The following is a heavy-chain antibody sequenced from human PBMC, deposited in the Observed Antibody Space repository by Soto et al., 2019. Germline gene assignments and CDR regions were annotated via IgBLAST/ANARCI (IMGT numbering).Heavy chain of an antibody. CDR3: AKTPYDFWSSGQYLFDH. D-gene: IGHD3-3*01. V-gene: IGHV3-9*01. CDR2: INWNSGSI. CDR1: GFTFDDYA. J-gene: IGHJ4*02. Sequence: PGGSLRLSCAASGFTFDDYAMHWVRQVPGKGLEWVSGINWNSGSIGYGDSVKGRFAISRDNAKNSLHLQMNSLSAEDTAFYYCAKTPYDFWSSGQYLFDHWGQGTLVTVSS.